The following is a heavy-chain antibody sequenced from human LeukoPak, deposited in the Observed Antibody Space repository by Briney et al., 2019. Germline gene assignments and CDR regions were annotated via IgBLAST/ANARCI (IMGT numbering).Heavy chain of an antibody. CDR2: ISYDGSNK. CDR3: ARDPIVVVPAVITTSYYYGMDV. J-gene: IGHJ6*02. V-gene: IGHV3-30-3*01. CDR1: GFTFSSYA. Sequence: PGGSLRLSCAASGFTFSSYAMHWVRQAPVKGLEWVAVISYDGSNKYYADSVKGRFTISRDNSKNTLYLQMNSLRAEDTAVYYCARDPIVVVPAVITTSYYYGMDVWGQGTTVTVSS. D-gene: IGHD2-2*01.